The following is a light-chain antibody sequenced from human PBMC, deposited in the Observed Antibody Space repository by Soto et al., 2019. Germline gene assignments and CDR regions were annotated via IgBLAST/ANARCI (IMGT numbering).Light chain of an antibody. CDR3: SSYGGSNDLV. J-gene: IGLJ2*01. CDR1: RRDIGGYNY. Sequence: QSALTQPPSASGSPGESVTISCTGTRRDIGGYNYVSWYQQHPGKAPRLMIYEVTNRPSGVPERFSGSKSGNTASLTVSGLQAEDGADYYCSSYGGSNDLVFGGGTKLTVL. CDR2: EVT. V-gene: IGLV2-8*01.